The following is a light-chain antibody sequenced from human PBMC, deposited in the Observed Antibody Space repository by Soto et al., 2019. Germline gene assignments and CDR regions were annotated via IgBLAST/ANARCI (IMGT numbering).Light chain of an antibody. V-gene: IGLV2-11*01. Sequence: QSVLTKPRSLYVSPGRSVTISCTGTSSDFGGYNYVSWYQHHPGKAPKLMIYDASERPSGVPDRFSGSKSGNTASLTISGLQAEDEADYYCCSYAGTFYVFGTGNKVTVL. J-gene: IGLJ1*01. CDR3: CSYAGTFYV. CDR1: SSDFGGYNY. CDR2: DAS.